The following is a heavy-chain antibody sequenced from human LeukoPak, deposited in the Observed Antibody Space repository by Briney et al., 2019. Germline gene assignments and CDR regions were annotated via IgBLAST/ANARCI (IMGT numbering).Heavy chain of an antibody. CDR1: GFTFSSYE. CDR2: ISNSGSTI. Sequence: GGSLRLSCAASGFTFSSYEMNWVRQAPGKGLEWVSYISNSGSTIYYADSVKGRFTISRDNAKNSLYLQMNSLRAEDTAVYYCARRDYERGGRAFDIWGQGTMVTVSS. V-gene: IGHV3-48*03. J-gene: IGHJ3*02. D-gene: IGHD2-15*01. CDR3: ARRDYERGGRAFDI.